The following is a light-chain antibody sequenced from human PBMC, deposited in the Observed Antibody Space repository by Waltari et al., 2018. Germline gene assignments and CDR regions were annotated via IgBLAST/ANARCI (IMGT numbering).Light chain of an antibody. J-gene: IGKJ1*01. CDR3: QQYGSTPRT. V-gene: IGKV3-20*01. CDR2: GAS. Sequence: IVLTQSPGTLSLSPGQGATLSCRASPSVNTNSLAWYQHKPGRAPRLLIFGASTRATGTPDRFSGNGSWAEFTLTISRLEPEDFAMYYCQQYGSTPRTFGQGTKVEIK. CDR1: PSVNTNS.